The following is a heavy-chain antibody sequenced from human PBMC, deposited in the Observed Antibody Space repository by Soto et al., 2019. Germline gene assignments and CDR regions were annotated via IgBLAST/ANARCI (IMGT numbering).Heavy chain of an antibody. Sequence: SVKVSWKACGYTFTSQNMQWVRQAPGQGLEWMGVIIPIFGTANYAQKFQGRVTITADESTSTAYMELSSLRSEDTAVYYCASIAARNNWFDPWGKGTLVIVSS. CDR1: GYTFTSQN. J-gene: IGHJ5*02. V-gene: IGHV1-69*13. CDR3: ASIAARNNWFDP. CDR2: IIPIFGTA. D-gene: IGHD6-6*01.